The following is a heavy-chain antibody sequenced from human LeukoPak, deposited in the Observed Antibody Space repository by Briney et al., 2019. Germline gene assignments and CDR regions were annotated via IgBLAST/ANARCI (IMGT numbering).Heavy chain of an antibody. J-gene: IGHJ6*02. D-gene: IGHD2-15*01. CDR3: ARDSGYCSGGSCPRPNYYYYYGMDV. CDR2: INPNSGGT. CDR1: GYTFTGYY. Sequence: GASVKVSCKASGYTFTGYYMHWVRQAPGQGLEWMGWINPNSGGTNYAQKFQGRVTMTRDTSISTAYMELRSLRSDDTAVYYCARDSGYCSGGSCPRPNYYYYYGMDVWGQGTTVTVSS. V-gene: IGHV1-2*02.